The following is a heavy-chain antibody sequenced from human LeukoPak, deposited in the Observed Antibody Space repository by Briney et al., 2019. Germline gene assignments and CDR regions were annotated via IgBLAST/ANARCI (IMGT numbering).Heavy chain of an antibody. J-gene: IGHJ3*02. Sequence: ASVKVSCKASGYTFTSYDMHWVRQAPGQGLEWMGIINPSGGSTSYAQKFQGRVTMTRDTSTSTVYMELSSLRSEDTAVYYCARSWDYYDSSGQDAFDIWGQGTMVTVSS. CDR1: GYTFTSYD. D-gene: IGHD3-22*01. CDR3: ARSWDYYDSSGQDAFDI. V-gene: IGHV1-46*01. CDR2: INPSGGST.